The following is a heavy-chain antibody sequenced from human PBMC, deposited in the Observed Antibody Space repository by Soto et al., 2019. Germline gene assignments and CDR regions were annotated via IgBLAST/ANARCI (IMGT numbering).Heavy chain of an antibody. J-gene: IGHJ4*02. CDR2: MNSDGSST. Sequence: AGSLRLSCAASGFTFGNSWMHWVRQAPGEGLEWVSRMNSDGSSTNYADSVKGRFTVSRDNAKNTLYLQMNSLRAEDTAVYYCATAEVDYWGPGTLVTVSS. V-gene: IGHV3-74*01. CDR3: ATAEVDY. CDR1: GFTFGNSW.